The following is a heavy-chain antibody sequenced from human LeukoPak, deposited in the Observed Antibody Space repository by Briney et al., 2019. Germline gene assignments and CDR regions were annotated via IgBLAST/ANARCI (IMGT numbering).Heavy chain of an antibody. CDR1: GYSFANYW. J-gene: IGHJ5*02. D-gene: IGHD3-3*01. V-gene: IGHV5-51*01. CDR2: IYPGDSQT. Sequence: GESLKISCKGSGYSFANYWIGWVRQMPGKGLEWMGIIYPGDSQTRYSPSFQGQVTISADKFISTAYLQWSSLEASDTAIYYCARSSVNWFDPWGQGTLVTVSS. CDR3: ARSSVNWFDP.